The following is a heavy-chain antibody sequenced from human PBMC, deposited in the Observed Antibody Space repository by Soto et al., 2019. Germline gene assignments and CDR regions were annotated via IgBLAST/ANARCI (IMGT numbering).Heavy chain of an antibody. CDR1: NGSMSGSY. J-gene: IGHJ6*02. V-gene: IGHV4-4*07. CDR2: IHSSGTF. Sequence: EILSLSWTVANGSMSGSYWDWVRQPAGKRLEWIGRIHSSGTFNYNPSLKSRVTVSVDTSKNQVSLKLSSVTAADTAVYFCARDNKVSKGYGMDVWGQGTTVTVSS. CDR3: ARDNKVSKGYGMDV.